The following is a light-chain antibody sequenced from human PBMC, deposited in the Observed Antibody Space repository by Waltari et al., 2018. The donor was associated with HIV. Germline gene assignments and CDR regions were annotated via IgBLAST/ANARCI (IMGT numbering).Light chain of an antibody. Sequence: EIVMTQTPLSLSVSPGQPASISCKSSQSLLHSDGETYLYWYLQKPGQPPQLLIYEVSKRFSGVPDRFTGSGSGTDFTLKISRVEAKDVGIYYCMQGTQWPYTFGQGTELQIK. CDR1: QSLLHSDGETY. CDR3: MQGTQWPYT. CDR2: EVS. V-gene: IGKV2D-29*01. J-gene: IGKJ2*01.